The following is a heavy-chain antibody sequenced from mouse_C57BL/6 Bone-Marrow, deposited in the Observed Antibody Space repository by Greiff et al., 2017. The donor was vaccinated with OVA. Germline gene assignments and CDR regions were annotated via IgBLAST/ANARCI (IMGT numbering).Heavy chain of an antibody. D-gene: IGHD2-3*01. CDR2: IDPENGDT. V-gene: IGHV14-4*01. CDR1: GFNIKDDY. Sequence: VQLKQSGAELVRPGASVKLSCTASGFNIKDDYMHWVKQRPEQGLEWIGWIDPENGDTEYASKFQGKATITADTSSNTAYLQLSSLTSEDTAVYYCTPIYDGYGGFAYWGQGTLVTVSA. J-gene: IGHJ3*01. CDR3: TPIYDGYGGFAY.